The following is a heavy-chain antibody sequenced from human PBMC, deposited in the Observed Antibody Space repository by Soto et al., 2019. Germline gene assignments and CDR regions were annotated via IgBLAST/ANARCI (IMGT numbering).Heavy chain of an antibody. V-gene: IGHV3-30*04. J-gene: IGHJ4*02. Sequence: GGSLRLFCAASGFNFSSYAMHWVRQAPGKGLEWVAVISYDGGKKYYADSVKGRFTISRDNSKNTLYVEMNSLSAEDTAVYYCAREGQPAAGTTPHNWGQGTLVTVSS. CDR1: GFNFSSYA. CDR3: AREGQPAAGTTPHN. D-gene: IGHD6-13*01. CDR2: ISYDGGKK.